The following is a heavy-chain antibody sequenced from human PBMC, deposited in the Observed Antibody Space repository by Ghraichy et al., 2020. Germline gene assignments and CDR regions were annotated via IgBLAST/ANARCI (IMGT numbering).Heavy chain of an antibody. V-gene: IGHV3-48*02. CDR1: GFPFSSYN. Sequence: GGSLRLSCVGSGFPFSSYNMNWVRQSPGKGLEWVSYITSSSRFISYADSVKGRFTISRDNSQNSLYLQMNSLRDDDTAIYYCARASTVVRFYYYDGMDVWGQGTTVTVTS. CDR2: ITSSSRFI. D-gene: IGHD4-23*01. CDR3: ARASTVVRFYYYDGMDV. J-gene: IGHJ6*02.